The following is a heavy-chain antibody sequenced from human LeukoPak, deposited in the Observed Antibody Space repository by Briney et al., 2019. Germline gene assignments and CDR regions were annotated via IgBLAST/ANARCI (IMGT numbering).Heavy chain of an antibody. V-gene: IGHV4-39*01. CDR1: GGSISSSSYY. D-gene: IGHD2-2*02. Sequence: SETLSLTCTVSGGSISSSSYYWGWIRQPPGKGLEWIGSIYYSGSTYYNPSLKSRVTISVDTSKNKFSLKLSSVTAADTAVYYCARHEIVVVPAAILCGWFDPWGQGTLVTVSS. J-gene: IGHJ5*02. CDR2: IYYSGST. CDR3: ARHEIVVVPAAILCGWFDP.